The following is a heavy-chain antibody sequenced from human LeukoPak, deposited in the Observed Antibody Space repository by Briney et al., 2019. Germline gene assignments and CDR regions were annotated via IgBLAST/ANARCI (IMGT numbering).Heavy chain of an antibody. J-gene: IGHJ4*02. V-gene: IGHV3-23*01. D-gene: IGHD3-9*01. CDR1: GFTFSSYA. CDR3: AKEYYDILTGYTLGYFDY. CDR2: ISGSGGST. Sequence: GGSLRLSCAASGFTFSSYAMSWVRQAPGKGLEWVSAISGSGGSTYYADSVKGRFTISRDNSKNTLYLQMNSLRAEDTAVYYCAKEYYDILTGYTLGYFDYWGQGTLVTVSS.